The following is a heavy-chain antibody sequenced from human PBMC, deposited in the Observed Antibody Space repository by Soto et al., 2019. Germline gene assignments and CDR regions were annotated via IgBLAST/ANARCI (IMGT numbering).Heavy chain of an antibody. Sequence: QVQLVESGGGVVQPGRSLRLSCAASGFTFSSYGMHWVRQAPGKGLEWVAVIWYDGSNKYYADSVKGRFTISRDNSKYTLYLQMNSLRAEDTAVYYCAISGLWFGENNWFDPWGQGTLVTVSS. J-gene: IGHJ5*02. CDR1: GFTFSSYG. D-gene: IGHD3-10*01. CDR3: AISGLWFGENNWFDP. CDR2: IWYDGSNK. V-gene: IGHV3-33*01.